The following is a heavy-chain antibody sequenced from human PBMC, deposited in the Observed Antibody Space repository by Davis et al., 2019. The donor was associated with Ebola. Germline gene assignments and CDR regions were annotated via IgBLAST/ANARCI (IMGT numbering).Heavy chain of an antibody. V-gene: IGHV1-8*01. CDR3: ARGTRVFNY. CDR1: GYTFTSYD. D-gene: IGHD4-17*01. J-gene: IGHJ4*02. CDR2: MNPNSGNT. Sequence: AASVKVSCKASGYTFTSYDINWVRQATGQGLECMGRMNPNSGNTGYVQKFQGRITMTRDTSTSTAYMELNNLRSDDTAVYYCARGTRVFNYWGQGTLVTVSS.